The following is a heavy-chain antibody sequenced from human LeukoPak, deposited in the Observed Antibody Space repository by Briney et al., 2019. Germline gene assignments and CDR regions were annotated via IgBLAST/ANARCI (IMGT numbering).Heavy chain of an antibody. Sequence: PSETLSLTCTVSGGSINSRSYYWGWIRQPPGKGLEWIGSIYYSGSTYYNPSLKSRVTISVDKSKNQFSLKLSSVTAADTAVYYCARVPYDSSGYPHFDYWGQGTLVTVSS. CDR1: GGSINSRSYY. CDR2: IYYSGST. CDR3: ARVPYDSSGYPHFDY. V-gene: IGHV4-39*07. J-gene: IGHJ4*02. D-gene: IGHD3-22*01.